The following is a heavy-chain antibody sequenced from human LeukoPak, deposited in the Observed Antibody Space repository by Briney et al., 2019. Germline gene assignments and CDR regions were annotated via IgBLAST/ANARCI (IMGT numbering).Heavy chain of an antibody. CDR2: ISSSSSYI. Sequence: GGSLRLSCAASGFTFSSYSMNWVRQAPGRGLEWVSSISSSSSYIYYADSVKGRFTISRDNAKNSLYLQMNSLRAEDTAVYYCARSLLDNWNDVAFDIWGQGTMVTVSS. CDR1: GFTFSSYS. CDR3: ARSLLDNWNDVAFDI. V-gene: IGHV3-21*01. J-gene: IGHJ3*02. D-gene: IGHD1-1*01.